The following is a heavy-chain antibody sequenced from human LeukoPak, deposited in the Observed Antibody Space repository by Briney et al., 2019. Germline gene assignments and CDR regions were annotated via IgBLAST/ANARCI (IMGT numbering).Heavy chain of an antibody. Sequence: ASVKVSCKASGYTFTSYGINWVRQAPGQGLEWMGWISAYNGNTNYAQKFQGRVTLTTDTSTFTAYMEVRTLRSDDTAMYYCARDREQYYYGVSDMWGQGTMVTVSP. CDR1: GYTFTSYG. J-gene: IGHJ3*02. D-gene: IGHD3-10*01. V-gene: IGHV1-18*01. CDR2: ISAYNGNT. CDR3: ARDREQYYYGVSDM.